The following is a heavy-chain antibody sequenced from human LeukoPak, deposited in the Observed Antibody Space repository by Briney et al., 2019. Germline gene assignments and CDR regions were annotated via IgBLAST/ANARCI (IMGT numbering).Heavy chain of an antibody. Sequence: SETLSLTCAVYGGSFSGYYWSWIRQPPGMALEWIGEINHSGSTNYNPSLKSRVTISVDTSKNQFSLKLSSVTAAETAVYYCARDANWLLLSPGLDYWGQGTLVTVSS. J-gene: IGHJ4*02. D-gene: IGHD3-9*01. CDR2: INHSGST. V-gene: IGHV4-34*01. CDR1: GGSFSGYY. CDR3: ARDANWLLLSPGLDY.